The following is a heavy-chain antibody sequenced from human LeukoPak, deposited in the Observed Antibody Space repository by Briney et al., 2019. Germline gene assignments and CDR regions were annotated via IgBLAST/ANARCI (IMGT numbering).Heavy chain of an antibody. Sequence: SETLSLTCTVSGGSISSYYWSWIRQPPGKGLEWIGYIYYSGSTNYNPSLESRVTISVDTSKNQFSLKLSSVTAADTAVYYCARSVEGYCRGGSCYYYSYYMDVQGKGTTVTVSS. CDR3: ARSVEGYCRGGSCYYYSYYMDV. V-gene: IGHV4-59*01. J-gene: IGHJ6*03. CDR1: GGSISSYY. D-gene: IGHD2-15*01. CDR2: IYYSGST.